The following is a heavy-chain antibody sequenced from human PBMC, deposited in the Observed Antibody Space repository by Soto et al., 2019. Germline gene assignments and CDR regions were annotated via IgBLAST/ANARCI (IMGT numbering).Heavy chain of an antibody. J-gene: IGHJ5*02. V-gene: IGHV3-21*01. CDR1: GFTFRSFT. D-gene: IGHD6-13*01. CDR3: TRDASRDSSARGWFDP. CDR2: ISSNSAYI. Sequence: GGSLRLSCAASGFTFRSFTMNWVRQAPGKGLEWVSTISSNSAYIYYTDALRGRFTISRDNAKNSLHLQMNSLRAEDTAVYYCTRDASRDSSARGWFDPWGPGTPVTVSS.